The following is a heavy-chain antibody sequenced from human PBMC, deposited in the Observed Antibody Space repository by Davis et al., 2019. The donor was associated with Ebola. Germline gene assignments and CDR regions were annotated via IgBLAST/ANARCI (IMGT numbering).Heavy chain of an antibody. Sequence: ASVKVSCKASGYTFTSYAMHWVRQAPGQRLEWMGWINAGNGNTKYSQKFQGRVTITRDTSASTAYMELSSLRSEDTAVYYCARYVSLEWLFYYGMDVWGQGTTVTVSS. CDR2: INAGNGNT. D-gene: IGHD3-3*01. CDR1: GYTFTSYA. V-gene: IGHV1-3*01. CDR3: ARYVSLEWLFYYGMDV. J-gene: IGHJ6*02.